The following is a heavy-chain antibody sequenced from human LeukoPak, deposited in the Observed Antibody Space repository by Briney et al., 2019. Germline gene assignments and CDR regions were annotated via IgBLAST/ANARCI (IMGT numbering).Heavy chain of an antibody. CDR3: AKSGPLYGSGGGCYGSGVGGSFDY. V-gene: IGHV3-30*18. J-gene: IGHJ4*02. D-gene: IGHD2-15*01. Sequence: GGSLRLSCAASGFTFSSYGMSWVRQAPGKGLEWVADIINDGSNKYYADSVKGRFTISRDNSKNTLYLQMNSLRAEDTAVYYCAKSGPLYGSGGGCYGSGVGGSFDYWGQGTLVTVSS. CDR1: GFTFSSYG. CDR2: IINDGSNK.